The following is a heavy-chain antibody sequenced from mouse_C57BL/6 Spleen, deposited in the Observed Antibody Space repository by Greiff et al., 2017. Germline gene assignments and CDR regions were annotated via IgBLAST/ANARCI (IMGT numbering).Heavy chain of an antibody. CDR2: IRNKANNHAT. Sequence: EVQGVESGGGLVQPGGSMKLSCAASGFTFSDAWMDWVRQSPEKGLEWVAEIRNKANNHATYYAESVKGRFTISRDDSKSSVYLQMNSLRAEDTGIYYCTQLRLPSYYAMDYWGQGTSVTVSS. V-gene: IGHV6-6*01. D-gene: IGHD3-2*02. J-gene: IGHJ4*01. CDR3: TQLRLPSYYAMDY. CDR1: GFTFSDAW.